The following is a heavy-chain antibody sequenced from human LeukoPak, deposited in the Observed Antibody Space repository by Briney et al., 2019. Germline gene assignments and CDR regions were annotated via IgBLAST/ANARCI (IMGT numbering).Heavy chain of an antibody. CDR2: INPNSGGT. V-gene: IGHV1-2*06. Sequence: ASVKVSCKASGYTFTGYYMHWVRQAPGQGLEGMGRINPNSGGTNYAQKFQGRVTMNRDTSISTDYMEMSRLRSDDTAVYYCARVYCSSTSCYFGAFDIWGQGTMVTVSS. D-gene: IGHD2-2*01. CDR1: GYTFTGYY. CDR3: ARVYCSSTSCYFGAFDI. J-gene: IGHJ3*02.